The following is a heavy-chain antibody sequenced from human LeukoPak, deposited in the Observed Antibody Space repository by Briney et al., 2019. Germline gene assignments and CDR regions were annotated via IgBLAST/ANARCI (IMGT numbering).Heavy chain of an antibody. CDR1: GSRFTNYW. V-gene: IGHV5-51*01. Sequence: GAPLKISSKGSGSRFTNYWIGWVRQLPGKGLEWMGIIYPGDSGTRYIPSFQGQVTFSVDKSIKPASLQWSSLQASDAAMYYCARRVDSYWFFDYWGQGTLVTVSS. D-gene: IGHD1-26*01. CDR3: ARRVDSYWFFDY. J-gene: IGHJ4*02. CDR2: IYPGDSGT.